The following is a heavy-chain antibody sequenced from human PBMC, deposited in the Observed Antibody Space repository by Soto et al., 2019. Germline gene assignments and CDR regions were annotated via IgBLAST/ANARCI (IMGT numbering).Heavy chain of an antibody. CDR3: ARDRIVVVPAAISFFFDY. CDR1: GFSFRSYA. D-gene: IGHD2-2*01. V-gene: IGHV3-30-3*01. CDR2: ISYDGSNK. Sequence: GGSLRLACAASGFSFRSYAMHWVRQAPGKGLEWVAGISYDGSNKYYGDSVKGRFTIARDNSKNTLYLQMNSLRAEDTAVYYCARDRIVVVPAAISFFFDYWGQGTLVTVSS. J-gene: IGHJ4*02.